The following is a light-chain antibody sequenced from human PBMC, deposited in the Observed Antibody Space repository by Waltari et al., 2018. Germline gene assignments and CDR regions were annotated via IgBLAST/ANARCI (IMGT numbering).Light chain of an antibody. CDR2: GVS. J-gene: IGKJ2*01. V-gene: IGKV3D-15*01. CDR1: QSISSN. Sequence: ETMMTQSPDTLSVSPGERATLSCRASQSISSNLAWYQQKPGQAPRLLIFGVSTRATGIPARCSGSGCGTEFTLTISSLESEDFGIYYCQQYNNWPPEMYTFGQGTKLEI. CDR3: QQYNNWPPEMYT.